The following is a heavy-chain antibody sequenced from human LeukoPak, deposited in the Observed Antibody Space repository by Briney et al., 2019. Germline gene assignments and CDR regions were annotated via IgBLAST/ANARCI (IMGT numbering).Heavy chain of an antibody. V-gene: IGHV3-23*01. Sequence: GGSLRLSCAASGFTFSSYAMSWVRQAPGKGLEWVSAISGSGGSTYYADFVKGRFTISRDNSKNTLYLQMNSLRAEDTAVYYCAKKQAPRYCSSTSCYDYFDYWGQGTLVTVSS. J-gene: IGHJ4*02. CDR2: ISGSGGST. CDR3: AKKQAPRYCSSTSCYDYFDY. CDR1: GFTFSSYA. D-gene: IGHD2-2*01.